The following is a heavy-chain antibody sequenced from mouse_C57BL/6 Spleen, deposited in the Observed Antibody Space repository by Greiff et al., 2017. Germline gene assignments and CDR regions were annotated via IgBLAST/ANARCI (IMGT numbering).Heavy chain of an antibody. V-gene: IGHV5-15*04. J-gene: IGHJ4*01. CDR2: ISNLAYSI. Sequence: EVMLVESGGGLVQPGGSLKLSCAASGFTFSDYGMAWVRQAPGKGPEWVAFISNLAYSIYYADTVTGRFTISRENAKNTLYLEMSSLRSEDTAMYYCLTVPAYAMDYWGQGTSVTVSS. D-gene: IGHD1-1*01. CDR3: LTVPAYAMDY. CDR1: GFTFSDYG.